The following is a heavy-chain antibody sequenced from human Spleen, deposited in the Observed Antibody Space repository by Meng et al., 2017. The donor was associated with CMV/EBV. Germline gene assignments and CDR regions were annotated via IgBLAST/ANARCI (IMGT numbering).Heavy chain of an antibody. V-gene: IGHV4-34*01. CDR2: INHSGST. CDR3: ARGRTYCSSTSCPGNWFDP. CDR1: GGSFSGYY. D-gene: IGHD2-2*01. Sequence: ESLKISCAVYGGSFSGYYWSWIRQPPGKGLEWIGEINHSGSTNYNPSLKSRVTISVDTSKNQFSLKLSSVTAADTAVYYCARGRTYCSSTSCPGNWFDPWGQGTLVTVSS. J-gene: IGHJ5*02.